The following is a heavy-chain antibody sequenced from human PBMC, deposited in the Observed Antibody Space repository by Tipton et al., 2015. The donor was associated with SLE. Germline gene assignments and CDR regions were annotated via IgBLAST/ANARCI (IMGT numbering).Heavy chain of an antibody. V-gene: IGHV4-39*07. Sequence: TLSLTCTVSGGSISSSSYYWGWIRQPPGKGLEWIGSIYYSGSTYYNPSLKSRVTISVDTSKNQFSLNPSSVTAADTAVYYCARVGLAAPAAISSGVDYWGQGTLVTVSS. D-gene: IGHD2-2*02. CDR2: IYYSGST. CDR1: GGSISSSSYY. J-gene: IGHJ4*02. CDR3: ARVGLAAPAAISSGVDY.